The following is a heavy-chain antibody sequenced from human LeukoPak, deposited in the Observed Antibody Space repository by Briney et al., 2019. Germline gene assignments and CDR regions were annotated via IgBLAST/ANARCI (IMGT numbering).Heavy chain of an antibody. Sequence: GRSLRLSCAASGFTFDDYAMHWVRQAPGKGLEWVSGISWNSGSIGYADSVKGRFTISRGNAKNSLYLQMNSLRAEDTALYYCAKENTIFGVVIPFDYWGQGTLVTVSS. V-gene: IGHV3-9*01. J-gene: IGHJ4*02. CDR3: AKENTIFGVVIPFDY. CDR2: ISWNSGSI. D-gene: IGHD3-3*01. CDR1: GFTFDDYA.